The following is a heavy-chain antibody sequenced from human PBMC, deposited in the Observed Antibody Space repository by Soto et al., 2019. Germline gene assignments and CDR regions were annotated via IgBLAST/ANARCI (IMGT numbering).Heavy chain of an antibody. CDR2: ISGSGGST. J-gene: IGHJ4*02. CDR1: GFTFSSHA. Sequence: GGSLRLSCTASGFTFSSHAMSWARQAPGQGLEWVPAISGSGGSTYYADFVKGRFTVSRDNSKNTLYLQLNSLRAEDTAFYFCARDGGVPIPHWGRGTLVTVSS. V-gene: IGHV3-23*01. D-gene: IGHD3-16*01. CDR3: ARDGGVPIPH.